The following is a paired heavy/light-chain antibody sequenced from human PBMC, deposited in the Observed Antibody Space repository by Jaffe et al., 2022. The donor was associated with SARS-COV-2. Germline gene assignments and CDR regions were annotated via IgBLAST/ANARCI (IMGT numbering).Light chain of an antibody. CDR3: AAWDDSLSGYV. J-gene: IGLJ1*01. Sequence: QSVLTQPPSPSGTPGQRVTISCSGSSSNIGSNYVYWYQHLPGTAPKLLIYRNNQRPSGVPDRFSGSKSGTSASLAISGLRSEDEADYYCAAWDDSLSGYVFGTGTKVTVL. CDR1: SSNIGSNY. V-gene: IGLV1-47*01. CDR2: RNN.
Heavy chain of an antibody. D-gene: IGHD5-18*01. CDR3: ATVRPPKYETAMVDAFDI. J-gene: IGHJ3*02. CDR2: FDPEDGET. Sequence: QVQLVQSGAEVKKPGASVKVSCKVSGYTLTELSIHWVRQASGKGLEWMGGFDPEDGETIYAQKFQGRVTMTEDTSTDTAYMELSSLRSEDTAVYYCATVRPPKYETAMVDAFDIWGQGTMVTVSS. V-gene: IGHV1-24*01. CDR1: GYTLTELS.